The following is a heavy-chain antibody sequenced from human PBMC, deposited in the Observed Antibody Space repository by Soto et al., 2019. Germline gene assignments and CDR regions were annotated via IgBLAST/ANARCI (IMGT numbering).Heavy chain of an antibody. V-gene: IGHV3-30*18. Sequence: QVQLVESGGGVVQPGRSLRLSCAASGFTFSSYGMHWVRQAPGKGLEWVAVISYDGSNKYYADSVKGRFTISRDNSKNTLYLQMNSLRAEDTAVYYCAKGYYYDSSGYRDDAFDIWGQGTMVTVSS. J-gene: IGHJ3*02. CDR2: ISYDGSNK. CDR3: AKGYYYDSSGYRDDAFDI. CDR1: GFTFSSYG. D-gene: IGHD3-22*01.